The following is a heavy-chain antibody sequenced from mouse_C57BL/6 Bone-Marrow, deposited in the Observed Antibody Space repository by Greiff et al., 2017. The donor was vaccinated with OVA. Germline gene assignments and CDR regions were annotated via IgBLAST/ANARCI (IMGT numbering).Heavy chain of an antibody. V-gene: IGHV1-50*01. CDR1: GYTFTSYW. CDR2: IDPSDSYT. J-gene: IGHJ1*03. D-gene: IGHD1-1*01. Sequence: VQLQQPGAELVKPGASVKLSCKASGYTFTSYWMQWVKQRPGQGLEWIGEIDPSDSYTNYNKKFKGKATLTVDTSSSTAYMQLSSLTSDDSAVYYCARDPVVARGYWYFDVWGTGTTVPVSS. CDR3: ARDPVVARGYWYFDV.